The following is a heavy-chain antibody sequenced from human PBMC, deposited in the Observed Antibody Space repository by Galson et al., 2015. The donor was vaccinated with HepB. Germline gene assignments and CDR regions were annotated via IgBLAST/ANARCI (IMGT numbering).Heavy chain of an antibody. V-gene: IGHV3-30-3*01. CDR1: GFTFSSYA. D-gene: IGHD2-2*01. Sequence: SLRLSCAASGFTFSSYAMHWVRQAPGKGLEWVAVISGNGSNKYYADSVKGRFTISRDNSKNTLYLQMNSLRAEDTAVYYCARAVCRHSTGWYCVDYWGQGTLVTVSS. J-gene: IGHJ4*02. CDR2: ISGNGSNK. CDR3: ARAVCRHSTGWYCVDY.